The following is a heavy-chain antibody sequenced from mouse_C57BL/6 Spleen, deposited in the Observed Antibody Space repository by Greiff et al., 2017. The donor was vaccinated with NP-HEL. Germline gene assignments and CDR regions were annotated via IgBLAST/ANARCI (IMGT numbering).Heavy chain of an antibody. J-gene: IGHJ3*01. CDR1: GYTFTSYW. CDR2: INPSSGYT. V-gene: IGHV1-7*01. D-gene: IGHD2-4*01. Sequence: QVQLQQSGADLAKPGASVKLSCKASGYTFTSYWMHWVKQRPGQGLEWIGYINPSSGYTKYNQKFKDKATLTADKSSSTAYMQLSSLTYEDSAVYYCAREIDDYGDWFAYWGQRTLVTVSA. CDR3: AREIDDYGDWFAY.